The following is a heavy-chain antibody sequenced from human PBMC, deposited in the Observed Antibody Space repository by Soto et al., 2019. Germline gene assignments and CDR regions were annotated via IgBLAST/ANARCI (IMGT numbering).Heavy chain of an antibody. Sequence: PGGSLRLSCAASGFTFSTYEMNWVRQAPGKGLEWVSYICSSGSTIYYADSVKGRFTISRDNAKNSLYLQMNSLRAEDTAVYYCARDRIVEGDYGPNYYYYYGMDVWGQGTTVNVS. CDR1: GFTFSTYE. J-gene: IGHJ6*02. CDR2: ICSSGSTI. CDR3: ARDRIVEGDYGPNYYYYYGMDV. D-gene: IGHD4-17*01. V-gene: IGHV3-48*03.